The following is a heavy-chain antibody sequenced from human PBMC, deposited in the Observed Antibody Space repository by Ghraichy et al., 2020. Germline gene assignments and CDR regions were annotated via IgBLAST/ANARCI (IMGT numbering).Heavy chain of an antibody. J-gene: IGHJ2*01. D-gene: IGHD3/OR15-3a*01. Sequence: SQTLSLTCTVSGGSISSYYWSWIRQPPGKGLEWIGYIYYSGSTNYNPSLKSRVTISVDTSKNQFSLKLSSVTAADTAVYYCARGDWGRYWYFDLWGRGTLVTVSS. CDR3: ARGDWGRYWYFDL. V-gene: IGHV4-59*01. CDR2: IYYSGST. CDR1: GGSISSYY.